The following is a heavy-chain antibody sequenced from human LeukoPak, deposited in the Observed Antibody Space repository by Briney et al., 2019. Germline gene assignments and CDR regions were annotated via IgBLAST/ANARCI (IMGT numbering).Heavy chain of an antibody. CDR1: GFTLNKYW. V-gene: IGHV3-74*01. J-gene: IGHJ5*02. D-gene: IGHD4-17*01. CDR2: ITGDGSDI. Sequence: PGGSLRLSCEAPGFTLNKYWMHWVRHAPGKGLVWVSRITGDGSDIAYADSVKGRFTVSRDDAKNTLFLQMTSLRVEDTAIYYRARDAYTTTSNWLDPWGQGTLVTVSS. CDR3: ARDAYTTTSNWLDP.